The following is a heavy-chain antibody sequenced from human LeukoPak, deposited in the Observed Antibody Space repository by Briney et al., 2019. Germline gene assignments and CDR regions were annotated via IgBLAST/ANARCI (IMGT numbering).Heavy chain of an antibody. CDR3: TTEGGKAPRVDY. CDR1: GFTFSNAW. J-gene: IGHJ4*02. D-gene: IGHD4-23*01. Sequence: PGGSLRLSCAASGFTFSNAWMSWVRQAPGKGLEWAGRIKSKTDGGTTDYAAPVKGRFTISRDDSKNTLYLQMNSLKTEDTAVYYCTTEGGKAPRVDYWGQGTLVTVSS. V-gene: IGHV3-15*01. CDR2: IKSKTDGGTT.